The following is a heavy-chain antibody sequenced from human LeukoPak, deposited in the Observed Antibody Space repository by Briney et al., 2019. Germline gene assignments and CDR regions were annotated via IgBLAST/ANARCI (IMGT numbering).Heavy chain of an antibody. CDR2: INHSGST. CDR3: ARRGWRVAATSPFDY. V-gene: IGHV4-34*01. D-gene: IGHD2-15*01. Sequence: SSETLSLTCAVYGGSFSGYYWSWIRQPPGKGLEWIGEINHSGSTNYNPSLKSRVTISVDTSKNQFSLKLSSVTAADTAVYYCARRGWRVAATSPFDYWGQGTLVTVSS. J-gene: IGHJ4*02. CDR1: GGSFSGYY.